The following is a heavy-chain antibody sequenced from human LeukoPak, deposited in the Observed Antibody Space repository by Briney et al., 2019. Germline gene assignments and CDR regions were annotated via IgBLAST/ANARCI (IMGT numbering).Heavy chain of an antibody. D-gene: IGHD5-24*01. CDR2: IKQDGSEK. J-gene: IGHJ4*02. CDR3: ARDPGRWLQFSHFDY. V-gene: IGHV3-7*01. Sequence: GGSLRLSCTASGFTFSSYWMSWVRQAPGKGLEWVANIKQDGSEKYYVDSVKGRFTISRDNAKNSLYLQMNSLRAEDTAVYYCARDPGRWLQFSHFDYWGQGTLVTVSS. CDR1: GFTFSSYW.